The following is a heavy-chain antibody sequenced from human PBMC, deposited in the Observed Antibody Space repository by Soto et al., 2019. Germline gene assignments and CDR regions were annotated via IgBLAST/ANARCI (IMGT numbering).Heavy chain of an antibody. J-gene: IGHJ6*02. V-gene: IGHV3-30*18. Sequence: GGSLRLSCAASGFTFSSYGMHWVRQAPGKGLEWVAVISYDGSNKYYADSVKGRFTISRDNSKNTLYLQMNSLRAEGTAVYYCAKPVNYGRYYYYYGMDVWGQGTTVTVSS. D-gene: IGHD4-17*01. CDR1: GFTFSSYG. CDR2: ISYDGSNK. CDR3: AKPVNYGRYYYYYGMDV.